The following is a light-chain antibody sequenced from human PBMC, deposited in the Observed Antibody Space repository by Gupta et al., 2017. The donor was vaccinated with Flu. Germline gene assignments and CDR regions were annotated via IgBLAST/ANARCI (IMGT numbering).Light chain of an antibody. CDR1: QNVRNN. J-gene: IGKJ1*01. CDR3: QEYDSWPPWT. Sequence: VTLAGSPGERVTLACRASQNVRNNVAWYQHKSGQAPRRLIYYASTRATGLPARFSGSGSGTEFTLTIASLQSEDVGVYYCQEYDSWPPWTFGQGTRVEIK. V-gene: IGKV3-15*01. CDR2: YAS.